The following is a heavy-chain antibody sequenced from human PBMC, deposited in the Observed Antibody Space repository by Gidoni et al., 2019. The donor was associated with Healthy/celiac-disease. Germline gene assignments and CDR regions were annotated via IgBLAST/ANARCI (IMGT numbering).Heavy chain of an antibody. V-gene: IGHV3-33*01. CDR2: IWYDGSNK. D-gene: IGHD5-18*01. CDR1: GFTFSSYG. Sequence: QVQLVESGGGVVQPGRSLRLSCAASGFTFSSYGMPWVRQAPGKGLEWVAVIWYDGSNKYYADSVKGRFTISRDNSKNTLYLQINSLRSEDTAVYYCARAGRSGYSDAGADYWGQGTLVTVSS. CDR3: ARAGRSGYSDAGADY. J-gene: IGHJ4*02.